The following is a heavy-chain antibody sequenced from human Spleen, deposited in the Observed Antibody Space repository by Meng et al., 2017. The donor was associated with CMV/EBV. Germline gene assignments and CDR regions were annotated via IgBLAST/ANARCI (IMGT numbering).Heavy chain of an antibody. D-gene: IGHD3-3*01. Sequence: GGSLRLSCASSGFTFSTYWMHWVRQVPGKGLEWVSRIKSDGSDTTYADSVKGRFTISRDNVKNTLYLQMTSLRAEDTAVYYCARDKVSRGFLEWGDVWGQGTTVTVSS. V-gene: IGHV3-74*03. J-gene: IGHJ6*02. CDR1: GFTFSTYW. CDR2: IKSDGSDT. CDR3: ARDKVSRGFLEWGDV.